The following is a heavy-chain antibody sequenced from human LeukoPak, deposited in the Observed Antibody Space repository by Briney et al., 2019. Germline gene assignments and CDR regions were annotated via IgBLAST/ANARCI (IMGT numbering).Heavy chain of an antibody. CDR1: GGSFSGYY. CDR2: INHSGST. CDR3: ARHGSGYGYSGYRTIYYYYGMDA. D-gene: IGHD5-12*01. Sequence: PSETLSLTCAVYGGSFSGYYWSWIRQPPGKGLEWIGEINHSGSTNYNPSLKSRVTISVDTSKNQFSLKLSSVTAADTAVYYCARHGSGYGYSGYRTIYYYYGMDAWGQGTTVTVSS. J-gene: IGHJ6*02. V-gene: IGHV4-34*01.